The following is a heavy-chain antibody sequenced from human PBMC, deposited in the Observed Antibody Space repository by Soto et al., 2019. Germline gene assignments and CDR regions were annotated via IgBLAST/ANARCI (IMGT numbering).Heavy chain of an antibody. J-gene: IGHJ4*02. Sequence: GGSLRLSCAASGFTFSSYAMHWVRQAPGKGLEWVAVISYDGSNKYYADSVKGRFTISRDNSKNTLYLQMNSLRAEDTAVYYFALAFLRGLAVAGFDYWGQGTLVNVSS. CDR1: GFTFSSYA. CDR2: ISYDGSNK. V-gene: IGHV3-30-3*01. CDR3: ALAFLRGLAVAGFDY. D-gene: IGHD6-19*01.